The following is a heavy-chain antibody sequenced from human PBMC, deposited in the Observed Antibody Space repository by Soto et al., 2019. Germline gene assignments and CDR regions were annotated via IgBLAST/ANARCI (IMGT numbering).Heavy chain of an antibody. CDR1: GFNFNSYS. Sequence: EVQLVESGGGLVKPGGSLRLSCAASGFNFNSYSINWVRQAPGKRLEWLSSISSSGYIFSTDSVRGRFTISRDNAKNSVYLQINTPRAADTAVYSCAMYSSGGSSYPGMDVRGQGTTVTVSS. V-gene: IGHV3-21*01. CDR2: ISSSGYI. D-gene: IGHD2-15*01. CDR3: AMYSSGGSSYPGMDV. J-gene: IGHJ6*02.